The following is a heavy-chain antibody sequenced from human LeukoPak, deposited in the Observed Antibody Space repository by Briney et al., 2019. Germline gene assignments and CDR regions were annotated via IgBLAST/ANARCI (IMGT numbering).Heavy chain of an antibody. D-gene: IGHD6-6*01. V-gene: IGHV5-10-1*01. CDR1: GYIFTSYW. CDR2: IDSTDSYT. CDR3: ARRGRSSSNFDF. J-gene: IGHJ4*02. Sequence: GESLKISCKGSGYIFTSYWITWVRQMPGKGLEWMGMIDSTDSYTNYSPSFQGHVTISTDKSISTAYLQWSSLKASDTAIYYCARRGRSSSNFDFWGQGTLVTVSS.